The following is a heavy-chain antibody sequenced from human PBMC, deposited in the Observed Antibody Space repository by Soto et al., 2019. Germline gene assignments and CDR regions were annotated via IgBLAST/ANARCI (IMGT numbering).Heavy chain of an antibody. J-gene: IGHJ6*04. CDR2: INHSGST. V-gene: IGHV4-34*01. Sequence: QVQLQQWGAGLLKPSETLSLTCAVYGGSFSGYYWSWIRQSPGKGLEWIGGINHSGSTNSNPSPKGGVTLSIEPSNNQSRLKRTSVSDAYTASYYCAGGGVVAAIGPEDHYYGMDVWGKGTTVTVSS. CDR1: GGSFSGYY. D-gene: IGHD5-12*01. CDR3: AGGGVVAAIGPEDHYYGMDV.